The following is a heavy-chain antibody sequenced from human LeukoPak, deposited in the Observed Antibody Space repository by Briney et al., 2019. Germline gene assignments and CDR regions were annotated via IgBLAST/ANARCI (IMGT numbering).Heavy chain of an antibody. CDR1: GYTFTSNY. V-gene: IGHV1-46*01. Sequence: ASVKVSCKASGYTFTSNYIHWVRQAPGQGLEWMGMIYPRDGSTSYARKFQGRVTVTRDTSTSTVHMELSGLRSEDTAVYYCARDQEGFDYWGQGTLVTVSS. J-gene: IGHJ4*02. CDR2: IYPRDGST. CDR3: ARDQEGFDY.